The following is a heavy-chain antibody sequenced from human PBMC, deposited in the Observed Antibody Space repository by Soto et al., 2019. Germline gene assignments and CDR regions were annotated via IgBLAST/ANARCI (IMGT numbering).Heavy chain of an antibody. V-gene: IGHV2-70*11. CDR1: GFSLSTSGMC. CDR2: IDWDDDK. Sequence: SGPTLVNPTQTLTLTCTFSGFSLSTSGMCVSWIRQPPGKALEWLARIDWDDDKYYSTSLKTRLTISKDTSKNQVVLTMTNMDPVDTATYYCARILCYRGYSYPDPRSYYYYGMDVWGQGTTVTVSS. CDR3: ARILCYRGYSYPDPRSYYYYGMDV. D-gene: IGHD5-18*01. J-gene: IGHJ6*02.